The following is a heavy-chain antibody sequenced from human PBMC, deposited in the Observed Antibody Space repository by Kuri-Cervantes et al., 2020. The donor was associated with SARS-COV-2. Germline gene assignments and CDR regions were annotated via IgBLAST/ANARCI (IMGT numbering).Heavy chain of an antibody. D-gene: IGHD4-23*01. V-gene: IGHV3-30-3*01. CDR1: GFTFSSYA. CDR3: ARDLFGGGGYYYGMDV. J-gene: IGHJ6*02. Sequence: GESLKISCAASGFTFSSYAMHWVRQASGKGLEWVAVISYDGSNKYYADSVKGRFTISRDNSKNTLYLQMNSLRAEDTAVYYCARDLFGGGGYYYGMDVWGQGTTVTVSS. CDR2: ISYDGSNK.